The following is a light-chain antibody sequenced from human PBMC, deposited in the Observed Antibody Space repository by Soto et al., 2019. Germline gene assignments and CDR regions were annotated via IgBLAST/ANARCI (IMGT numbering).Light chain of an antibody. CDR1: SSDVGAYNY. CDR3: CSYAGTYSWV. CDR2: DVS. V-gene: IGLV2-11*01. Sequence: QSALTQPRSVSGSPGQSVTISCTGTSSDVGAYNYVSWYQQRPGKAPKLIISDVSNRPSGVPDRFSGSKSDNTASLTISGLQAADEAGYYCCSYAGTYSWVFGGGTQLTVL. J-gene: IGLJ2*01.